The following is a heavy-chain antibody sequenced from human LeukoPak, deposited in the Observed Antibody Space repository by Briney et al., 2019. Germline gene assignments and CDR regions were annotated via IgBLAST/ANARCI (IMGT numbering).Heavy chain of an antibody. D-gene: IGHD6-13*01. CDR1: GFTFSNFA. CDR2: ISSSGSTI. V-gene: IGHV3-48*04. CDR3: ARDARQQLVERFDY. Sequence: PGGSLRLSCAASGFTFSNFAMHWVRQVPGKGLEWVSYISSSGSTIYYADSVKGRFTISRDNAKNSLYLQMNSLRAEDTAVYYCARDARQQLVERFDYWGQGTLVTVSS. J-gene: IGHJ4*02.